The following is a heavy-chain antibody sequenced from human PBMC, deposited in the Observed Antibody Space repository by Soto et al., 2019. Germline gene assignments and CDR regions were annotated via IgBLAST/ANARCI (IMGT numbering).Heavy chain of an antibody. D-gene: IGHD3-9*01. CDR2: IIPIFGTA. V-gene: IGHV1-69*06. Sequence: SVKVYCKASGGTFSSYAISWVRQAPGQGLEWMGGIIPIFGTANYAQKFQGRVTITADKSTSTAYMELSSLRSEYIAVSSCARIYFLSLEVSDSFFVYWG. J-gene: IGHJ4*01. CDR3: ARIYFLSLEVSDSFFVY. CDR1: GGTFSSYA.